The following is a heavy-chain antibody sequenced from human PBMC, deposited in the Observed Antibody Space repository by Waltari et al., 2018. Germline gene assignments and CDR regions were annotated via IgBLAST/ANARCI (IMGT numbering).Heavy chain of an antibody. CDR1: EFTFSSYA. CDR3: ARDYCDRTNCHGMDV. J-gene: IGHJ6*02. CDR2: ISYNERNI. D-gene: IGHD3-22*01. V-gene: IGHV3-30*04. Sequence: VQLVGSGGGVVQPGRSLSPSCTASEFTFSSYAMHWVRQAPGKGLEWVAVISYNERNIYYVDSVKGRFTISRDNSKKMLYLQMNSLIIEDTAVYYCARDYCDRTNCHGMDVWGQGTTVTVSS.